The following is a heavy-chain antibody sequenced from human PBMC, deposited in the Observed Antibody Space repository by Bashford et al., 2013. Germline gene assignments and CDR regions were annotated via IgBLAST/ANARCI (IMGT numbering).Heavy chain of an antibody. CDR2: ISAYNGNT. CDR3: ARDPLSYYYDSSGYLNDAFDI. CDR1: GYTFTNYG. V-gene: IGHV1-18*04. D-gene: IGHD3-22*01. J-gene: IGHJ3*02. Sequence: ASVKVSCKASGYTFTNYGISWVRQAPGQGLEWMGWISAYNGNTNYAQKLQGRVTMTTDTSTSTAYMELRSLRSDDTAVYYCARDPLSYYYDSSGYLNDAFDIWGQGTMVTVSS.